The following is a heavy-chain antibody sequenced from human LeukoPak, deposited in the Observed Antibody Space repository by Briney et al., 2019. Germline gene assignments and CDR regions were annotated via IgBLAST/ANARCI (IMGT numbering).Heavy chain of an antibody. D-gene: IGHD6-19*01. CDR2: VYYTGST. V-gene: IGHV4-59*08. J-gene: IGHJ3*02. CDR1: GDSLSSYY. CDR3: ARAVEHTDVFDI. Sequence: SETLSLTCTVSGDSLSSYYWSWIRQPPGKGLEWIGYVYYTGSTNFNPSLKSRVTISVDTSKNQFSLKLTSLTAPDPAWDYCARAVEHTDVFDIWGQQTMLTLSS.